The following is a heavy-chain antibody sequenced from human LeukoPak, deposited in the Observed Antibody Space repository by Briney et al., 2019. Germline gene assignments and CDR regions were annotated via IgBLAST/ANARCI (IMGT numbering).Heavy chain of an antibody. CDR1: GYTFTGNY. V-gene: IGHV1-2*02. Sequence: ASVQVSCKASGYTFTGNYMHWVRQAPGQGLEWMGWINPNSGGTNYAQKFQGRVTMTRDTSITTAYMELSRLRFDDTAVYYCARPRAFSYGQMYYFDYWGQGALVTVSS. D-gene: IGHD5-18*01. J-gene: IGHJ4*02. CDR2: INPNSGGT. CDR3: ARPRAFSYGQMYYFDY.